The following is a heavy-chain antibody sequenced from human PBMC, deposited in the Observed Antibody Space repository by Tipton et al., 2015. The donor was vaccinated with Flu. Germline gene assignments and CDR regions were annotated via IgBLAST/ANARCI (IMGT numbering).Heavy chain of an antibody. J-gene: IGHJ3*02. CDR1: GNSFTNYW. V-gene: IGHV5-51*03. CDR3: ARVDYYNSSGQSPSKPFAM. Sequence: QLVQSGAEVKKPGESLKISCKAFGNSFTNYWIGWVRQKPGKGLEWMGIVYLDDSDARYRPSFQGQVTISADKSINTAYLQWSSLKASDTAMYYWARVDYYNSSGQSPSKPFAMWGKGTMVTFSS. CDR2: VYLDDSDA. D-gene: IGHD6-19*01.